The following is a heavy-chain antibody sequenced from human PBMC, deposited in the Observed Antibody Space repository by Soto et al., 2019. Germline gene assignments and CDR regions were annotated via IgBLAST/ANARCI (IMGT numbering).Heavy chain of an antibody. V-gene: IGHV5-10-1*01. J-gene: IGHJ6*02. CDR2: IDPSDSYT. CDR1: GYSFTSYW. Sequence: GESMKISCKGSGYSFTSYWISWVRQMPGKGLEWMGRIDPSDSYTNYSPSFQGHVTISADKSISTAYLQWSSLKASDTAMYYCARRYSSSDGMDVWGQGTTVTVSS. D-gene: IGHD6-6*01. CDR3: ARRYSSSDGMDV.